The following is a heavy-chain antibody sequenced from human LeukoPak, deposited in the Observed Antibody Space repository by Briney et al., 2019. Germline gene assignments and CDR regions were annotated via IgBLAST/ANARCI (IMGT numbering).Heavy chain of an antibody. D-gene: IGHD3-10*01. CDR2: IGSDNKQ. CDR1: GFTFSAYA. CDR3: MVRGVIITSPDYVMDV. J-gene: IGHJ6*02. V-gene: IGHV3-23*05. Sequence: GGSLRLSCEASGFTFSAYAMTWVRQAPGRGLEWVSSIGSDNKQHHSESVKGRFAIARDHSKGMRFLQVKRLRAEDPAEYYPMVRGVIITSPDYVMDVWGQGTTVTVSS.